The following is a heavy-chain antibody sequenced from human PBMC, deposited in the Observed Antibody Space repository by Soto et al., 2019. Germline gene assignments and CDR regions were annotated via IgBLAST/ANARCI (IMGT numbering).Heavy chain of an antibody. CDR1: GFTFSSYA. CDR2: ISYDGSNK. Sequence: QVQLVESGGGVVQPGRSLRLSCAASGFTFSSYAMHWVRQAPGKGLEWVAVISYDGSNKYYADSVKGRFTISRDNSKNTLYLQMNSLRAEDTAVYYCARDRGVVVTAPVSDWGQGTLVTVSS. V-gene: IGHV3-30-3*01. J-gene: IGHJ4*02. CDR3: ARDRGVVVTAPVSD. D-gene: IGHD2-21*02.